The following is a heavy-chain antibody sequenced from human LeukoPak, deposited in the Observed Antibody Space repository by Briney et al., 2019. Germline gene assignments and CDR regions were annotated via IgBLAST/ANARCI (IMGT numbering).Heavy chain of an antibody. CDR1: GYTFTSYA. V-gene: IGHV1-69*04. D-gene: IGHD6-13*01. CDR3: ARGSSSWYLNFDY. CDR2: IIPILGIA. J-gene: IGHJ4*02. Sequence: SVKVSCKASGYTFTSYAISWVRQAPGQGLEWMGRIIPILGIANYAQKFQGRVTITVDKSTSTAYMELSSLRSEDTAVYYCARGSSSWYLNFDYWGQGTLVTVSS.